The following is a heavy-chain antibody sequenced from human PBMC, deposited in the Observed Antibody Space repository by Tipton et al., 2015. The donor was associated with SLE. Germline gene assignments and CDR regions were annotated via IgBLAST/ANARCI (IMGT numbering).Heavy chain of an antibody. CDR3: ARTPGNYYYMDV. CDR2: INHSGST. D-gene: IGHD2-15*01. V-gene: IGHV4-34*01. Sequence: TLSLTCAVYGGSFSGYYWSWIRQPPGKGLEWIGEINHSGSTNYNPSLKSRVTISVDTSKNQFSLKLSSVPAADTAVYYCARTPGNYYYMDVWGKGTTVTVSS. CDR1: GGSFSGYY. J-gene: IGHJ6*03.